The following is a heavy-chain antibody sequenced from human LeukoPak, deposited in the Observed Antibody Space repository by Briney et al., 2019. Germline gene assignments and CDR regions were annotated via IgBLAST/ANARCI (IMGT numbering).Heavy chain of an antibody. Sequence: PGGSLRLSCVASGFTLSSYGMSWVRQAPGKGLELVASINQDGSDKYFADSLKGRFTVSRDNAKSSLYLQLNSLRAEDAAVYYCAREGKRRLARDAFDIWGQGTMVTVSS. CDR1: GFTLSSYG. CDR2: INQDGSDK. CDR3: AREGKRRLARDAFDI. J-gene: IGHJ3*02. V-gene: IGHV3-7*01. D-gene: IGHD1-1*01.